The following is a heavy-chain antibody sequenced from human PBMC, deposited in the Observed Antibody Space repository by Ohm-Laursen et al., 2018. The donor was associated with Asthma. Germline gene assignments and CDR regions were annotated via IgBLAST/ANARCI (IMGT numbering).Heavy chain of an antibody. J-gene: IGHJ4*02. D-gene: IGHD3-10*01. Sequence: GSLRLSCAASGFTFSSYAMSWVRQAPGKGLEWVSAISGSGGSTYYADSVKGRFTIPRDNSKNTLYLQMNSLRAEDTAVYYCAKAWFGGSGSYYTQYYFDYWGQGTLVTVSS. CDR1: GFTFSSYA. CDR2: ISGSGGST. V-gene: IGHV3-23*01. CDR3: AKAWFGGSGSYYTQYYFDY.